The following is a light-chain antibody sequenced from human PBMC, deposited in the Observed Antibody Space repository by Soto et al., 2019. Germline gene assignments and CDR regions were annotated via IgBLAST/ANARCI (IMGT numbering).Light chain of an antibody. CDR2: GAS. CDR3: QQYGRSPKT. CDR1: QSVGSN. Sequence: TESPSTLSASVGDRVTITCRASQSVGSNLAWYQQKPGHAPRLLIFGASNRATDIPARFSGSGSGTDFTLTISRLEPEDFAVYYCQQYGRSPKTFGQGTKVDIK. V-gene: IGKV3-20*01. J-gene: IGKJ1*01.